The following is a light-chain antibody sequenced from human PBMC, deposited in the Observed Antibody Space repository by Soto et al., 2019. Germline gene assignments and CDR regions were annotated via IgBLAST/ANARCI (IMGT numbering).Light chain of an antibody. V-gene: IGKV1-5*01. CDR3: QQYSSYSWT. Sequence: DIQRTQSPSTLSASVGGRVTITCRASQSISSWLAWYQQKPGKAPKVLIYDASSLESGVPSRFSGSGSGTEFTLTISSLQPDDFATYYCQQYSSYSWTFGQGTKVDIK. CDR2: DAS. J-gene: IGKJ1*01. CDR1: QSISSW.